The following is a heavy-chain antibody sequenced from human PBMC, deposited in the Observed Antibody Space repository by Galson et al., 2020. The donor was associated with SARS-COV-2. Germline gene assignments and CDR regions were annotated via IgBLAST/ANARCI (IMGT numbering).Heavy chain of an antibody. CDR3: ARDLVAYGMDV. V-gene: IGHV3-53*01. CDR1: GLTVSSNY. Sequence: GGSLRLSCAASGLTVSSNYMSWVRQAPGKGLEWVPVIYSGGSTYYADSVKGRFTISRDNSKNTLYLQMNSLRAEDTAVYYCARDLVAYGMDVWGQGTTVTVSS. J-gene: IGHJ6*02. D-gene: IGHD2-8*02. CDR2: IYSGGST.